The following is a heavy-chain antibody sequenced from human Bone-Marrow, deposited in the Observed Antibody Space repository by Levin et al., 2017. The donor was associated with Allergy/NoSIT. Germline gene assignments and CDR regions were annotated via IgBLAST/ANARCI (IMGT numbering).Heavy chain of an antibody. CDR2: VYYSGST. D-gene: IGHD3-10*01. CDR1: GGSISSYY. CDR3: ARGYSGSYGRFDP. V-gene: IGHV4-59*01. Sequence: SCTVSGGSISSYYWSWIRQPPGKRLEWIGYVYYSGSTNYNPSLKSRVTISVDTSNNQFSLKLSSVTAADTAFYYCARGYSGSYGRFDPWGQGTLVTVSS. J-gene: IGHJ5*02.